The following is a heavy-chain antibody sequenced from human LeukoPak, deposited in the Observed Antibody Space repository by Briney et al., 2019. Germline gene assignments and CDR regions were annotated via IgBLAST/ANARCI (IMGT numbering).Heavy chain of an antibody. Sequence: GGSLRLSCAAPGFTFSSYAMSWVRQAPGKGLEWVSAISGSGGSTYYADSVKGRFTISRDNSKNTVYLQMNSLRAEDTAVYYCAKALYSSSWYYFDYWGQGTLVTVSS. CDR1: GFTFSSYA. CDR3: AKALYSSSWYYFDY. J-gene: IGHJ4*02. D-gene: IGHD6-13*01. V-gene: IGHV3-23*01. CDR2: ISGSGGST.